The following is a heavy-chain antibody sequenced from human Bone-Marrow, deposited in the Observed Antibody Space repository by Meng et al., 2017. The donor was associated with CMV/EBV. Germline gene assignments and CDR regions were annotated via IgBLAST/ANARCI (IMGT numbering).Heavy chain of an antibody. D-gene: IGHD3-3*01. CDR1: GGSFSGYY. V-gene: IGHV4-34*01. CDR2: INHRRNT. Sequence: SETLSLTCAVYGGSFSGYYWSWIRQAPGKGLEWIGEINHRRNTNYNPYLKGRVTITVDTSKNQFSLILNSVTAADTALYYCAGVSPITIFGVVPPPVVWGQGTTVTVSS. J-gene: IGHJ6*02. CDR3: AGVSPITIFGVVPPPVV.